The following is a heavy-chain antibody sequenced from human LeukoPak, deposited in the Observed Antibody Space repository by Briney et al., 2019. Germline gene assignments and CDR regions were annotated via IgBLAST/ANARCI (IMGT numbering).Heavy chain of an antibody. V-gene: IGHV4-4*02. J-gene: IGHJ5*02. CDR3: ATTAAATRLAWFDP. CDR1: GRSISSYNW. D-gene: IGHD6-13*01. Sequence: PSETLSLTYVVSGRSISSYNWWSWVRQPPGKGLEWIGEIYHSGSTNYNPSLKSRVIISLDKSKNQFSLKLSSVTAADTAVYYCATTAAATRLAWFDPWGQGTLVTVSS. CDR2: IYHSGST.